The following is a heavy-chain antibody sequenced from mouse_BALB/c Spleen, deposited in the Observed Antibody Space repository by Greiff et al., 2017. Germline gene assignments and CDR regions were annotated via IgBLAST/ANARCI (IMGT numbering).Heavy chain of an antibody. V-gene: IGHV10-1*02. CDR3: VRHGNFDY. CDR1: GFTFNTYA. CDR2: IRSKSNNYAT. Sequence: EVKLMESGGGLVQPKGSLKLSCAASGFTFNTYAMNWVRQAPGKGLEWVARIRSKSNNYATYYADSVKDRFTISRDDSQSMLYLQMNNLKTEDTAMYYCVRHGNFDYWGQGTTLTVSS. J-gene: IGHJ2*01. D-gene: IGHD2-1*01.